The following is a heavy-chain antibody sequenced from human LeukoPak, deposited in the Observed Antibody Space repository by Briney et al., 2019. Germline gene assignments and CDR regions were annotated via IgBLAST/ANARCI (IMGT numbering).Heavy chain of an antibody. Sequence: GGSLRLSCAASGFTFSSYAMSWVRQAPGKGLEWVSAISGSGGSTYYADSVKGRFTISRDNSKNTLYLQMNSLRAEDTAVYYCANLRPSSTSINWFDPWGQGTLVTVSS. J-gene: IGHJ5*02. CDR1: GFTFSSYA. CDR2: ISGSGGST. V-gene: IGHV3-23*01. CDR3: ANLRPSSTSINWFDP. D-gene: IGHD2-2*01.